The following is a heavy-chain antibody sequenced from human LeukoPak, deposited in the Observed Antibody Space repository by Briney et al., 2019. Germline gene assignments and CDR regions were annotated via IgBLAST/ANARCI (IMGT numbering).Heavy chain of an antibody. CDR3: ARASPGSGSYYTLGY. CDR2: INPSGGST. J-gene: IGHJ4*02. Sequence: ASVKVSCKASGYTFTSYYMHWVRQAPGQGLECMGIINPSGGSTSYAQKFQGRVTMTRDTSTSTVYMELSSLRSEDTAVYYCARASPGSGSYYTLGYWGQGTLVTVSS. D-gene: IGHD1-26*01. V-gene: IGHV1-46*01. CDR1: GYTFTSYY.